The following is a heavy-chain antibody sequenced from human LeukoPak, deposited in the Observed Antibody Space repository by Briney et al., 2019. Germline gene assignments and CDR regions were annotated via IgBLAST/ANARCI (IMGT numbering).Heavy chain of an antibody. D-gene: IGHD6-13*01. J-gene: IGHJ3*02. CDR1: GFAFSIYE. CDR2: ISSSGSYI. CDR3: ARDPGYSSTGVDAFDI. Sequence: GGSLRLSCTASGFAFSIYEMDWVRQAPGKGLEWVSYISSSGSYIQYAESVKGRFTISRDNAEKSLFLQMNSLGDEDTAVYYCARDPGYSSTGVDAFDIWGRGTMVTVSS. V-gene: IGHV3-48*03.